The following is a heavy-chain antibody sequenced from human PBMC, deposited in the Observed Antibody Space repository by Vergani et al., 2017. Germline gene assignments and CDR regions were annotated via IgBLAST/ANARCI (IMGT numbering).Heavy chain of an antibody. D-gene: IGHD3-3*01. V-gene: IGHV3-21*01. CDR2: ISSISRYI. CDR3: ARDHHLRFLGYYYYGMDV. Sequence: EVQLVESGGGLVKPGGSLRLSCAASGFPFSSYSMNWVRKAPGTGLEWVSSISSISRYIYYADSVKGRFTISIDNAMNSLYLQMNSLRAEYTAVYYCARDHHLRFLGYYYYGMDVWGQGTTVTVSS. J-gene: IGHJ6*02. CDR1: GFPFSSYS.